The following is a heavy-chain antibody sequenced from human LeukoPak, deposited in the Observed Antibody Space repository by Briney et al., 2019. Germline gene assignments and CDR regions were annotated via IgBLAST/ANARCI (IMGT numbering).Heavy chain of an antibody. CDR3: ARDLQLWSWYYYGMDV. Sequence: AGGSLRLSCEGSGFTFNNYGMNWVRQAPGKGLEWVSSISSSSYIYYADSVKGRFTISRDNAKNSLYLQMNSLRAEDTAVYYCARDLQLWSWYYYGMDVWGQGTTVTVSS. CDR2: ISSSSYI. CDR1: GFTFNNYG. J-gene: IGHJ6*02. D-gene: IGHD5-18*01. V-gene: IGHV3-21*01.